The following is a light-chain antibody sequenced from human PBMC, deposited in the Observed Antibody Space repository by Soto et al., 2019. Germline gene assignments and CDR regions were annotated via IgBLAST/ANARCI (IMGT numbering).Light chain of an antibody. V-gene: IGKV3-20*01. CDR1: LGVTSSY. CDR3: QQHGISRVRT. J-gene: IGKJ1*01. CDR2: AAY. Sequence: EIVLTQFPGTVSLSPGERATLSCRASLGVTSSYLAWYQQKPGQAPRLLIYAAYSRATGIPDSFSGSGSGTDFTLTISRLEPEDFAMYYCQQHGISRVRTFGQGTKVEVK.